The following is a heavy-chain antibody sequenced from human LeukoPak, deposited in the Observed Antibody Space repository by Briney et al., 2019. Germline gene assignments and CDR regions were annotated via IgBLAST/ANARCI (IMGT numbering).Heavy chain of an antibody. CDR3: ARARRASNGRGAGAFDI. CDR2: IYHSGST. Sequence: SETLSLTCTVSGYSISSGYYWGWIRQPPGKGLEWIGSIYHSGSTYYNPSLKSRVTISVDTSKNQFSLKLSSVTAADTAVYYCARARRASNGRGAGAFDIWGQGTMVTVSS. CDR1: GYSISSGYY. V-gene: IGHV4-38-2*02. D-gene: IGHD1-26*01. J-gene: IGHJ3*02.